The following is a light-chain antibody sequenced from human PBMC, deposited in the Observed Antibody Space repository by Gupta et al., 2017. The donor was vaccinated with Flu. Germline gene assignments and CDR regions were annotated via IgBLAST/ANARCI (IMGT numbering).Light chain of an antibody. Sequence: DIQMTQSQSSLSASVGDRVTITCRASQDINKFLAWFQQKPGKAPQSVIYAASSLSTGVPSRFSGSGSGTEYTLTVDNLQPEDLGTYYCQQYDSYPRTFGQGTKLEIK. V-gene: IGKV1-16*01. CDR3: QQYDSYPRT. CDR1: QDINKF. CDR2: AAS. J-gene: IGKJ2*01.